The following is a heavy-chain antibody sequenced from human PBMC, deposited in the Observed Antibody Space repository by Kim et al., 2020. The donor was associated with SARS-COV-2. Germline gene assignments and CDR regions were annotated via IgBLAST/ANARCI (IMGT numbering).Heavy chain of an antibody. Sequence: SETLSLTCTVSGDSISRSSNYWGWIRQPPGKGLEWIGSINYSGNTYYNPSLKSRVTISVDTSKNQFSLKMRSVTAADTAVYYCARLVSENSAVEYWGQGTPVNVSS. CDR1: GDSISRSSNY. J-gene: IGHJ4*02. CDR2: INYSGNT. CDR3: ARLVSENSAVEY. V-gene: IGHV4-39*01.